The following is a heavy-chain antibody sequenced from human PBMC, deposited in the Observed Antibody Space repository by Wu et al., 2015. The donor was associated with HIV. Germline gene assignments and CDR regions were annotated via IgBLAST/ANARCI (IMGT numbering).Heavy chain of an antibody. V-gene: IGHV1-8*01. D-gene: IGHD6-13*01. CDR1: GYTFTSYD. CDR2: MNPNSGNT. Sequence: QVQLVQSGAEVKKPGASVKVSCKASGYTFTSYDINWVRQATGQGLEWMGWMNPNSGNTGYAQKFQGRVTMTRDTSISTAYMELSRLRSDDTAVYYCAREVYSSSVSNAFDIVGPRDNGLPSL. J-gene: IGHJ3*02. CDR3: AREVYSSSVSNAFDI.